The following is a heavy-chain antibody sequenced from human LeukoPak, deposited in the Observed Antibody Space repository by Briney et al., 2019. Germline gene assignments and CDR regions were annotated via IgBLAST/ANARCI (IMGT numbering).Heavy chain of an antibody. CDR3: ARRPTGDPKFDY. Sequence: SETLSLTCSVSGGSISNYFWTWIWQPPGKGLEWIGYIYSSGSTYYNPSLKRRVTISVDTSKNRFSLKLSTVTAADTAVYYCARRPTGDPKFDYWGQGTLVTVSS. V-gene: IGHV4-59*08. CDR1: GGSISNYF. D-gene: IGHD7-27*01. CDR2: IYSSGST. J-gene: IGHJ4*02.